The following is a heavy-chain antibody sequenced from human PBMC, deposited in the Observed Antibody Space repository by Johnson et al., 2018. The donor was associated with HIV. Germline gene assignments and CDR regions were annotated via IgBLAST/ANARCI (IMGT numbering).Heavy chain of an antibody. V-gene: IGHV3-NL1*01. CDR2: IYSGGST. D-gene: IGHD7-27*01. CDR3: ARDLTNWGVGDAFDI. Sequence: QVQLVESGGGVVQPGGSLRLSCAASGFTFSSYGMHWVRQAPGKGLEWVSVIYSGGSTYYADSVKGRFTISRDNSKNTLYLQMNSLRAEDTAVYYCARDLTNWGVGDAFDIWGQGTMVTVSS. J-gene: IGHJ3*02. CDR1: GFTFSSYG.